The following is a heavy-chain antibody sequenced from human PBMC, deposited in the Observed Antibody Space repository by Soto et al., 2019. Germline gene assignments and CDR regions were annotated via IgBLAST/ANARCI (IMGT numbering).Heavy chain of an antibody. CDR1: GFTFSSYS. Sequence: EVQLVESGGGLVKPGGSLRLSCAASGFTFSSYSMNWVRRAPGKGLEWVSSISSSSSYIYYADSVKGRFNISRVSGNNALRMQMKRRRAEATAVYYCAGIQLGYDAFDIWCQGTIVTVSS. CDR3: AGIQLGYDAFDI. J-gene: IGHJ3*02. V-gene: IGHV3-21*01. D-gene: IGHD6-13*01. CDR2: ISSSSSYI.